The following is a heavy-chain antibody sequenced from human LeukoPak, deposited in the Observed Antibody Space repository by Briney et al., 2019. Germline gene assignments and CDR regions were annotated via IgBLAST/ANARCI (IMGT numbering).Heavy chain of an antibody. CDR1: GFTFSDYY. D-gene: IGHD6-13*01. J-gene: IGHJ4*02. Sequence: PGGSLRLSCAASGFTFSDYYMTWIRQAPGKGLEWVSYISSGGSTIYYADSVKGRFTISRDNAKNSLFLQMNSLRVEDTAVYYCAREFPGIAAAGIDYWGQGTLVTVSS. CDR3: AREFPGIAAAGIDY. CDR2: ISSGGSTI. V-gene: IGHV3-11*01.